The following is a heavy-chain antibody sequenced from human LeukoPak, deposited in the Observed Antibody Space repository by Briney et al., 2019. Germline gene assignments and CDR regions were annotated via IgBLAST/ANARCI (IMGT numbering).Heavy chain of an antibody. CDR3: ASEVAVAGPAGFDY. J-gene: IGHJ4*02. Sequence: PGGSLRLSCAASGFTFSSYAMHWVRQAPGKGLEWVAVISYDGSNKYYADSVKGRFTISRDNSKNTLYLQMNSLRAEDTAVYYCASEVAVAGPAGFDYWGQGTLVTVSS. CDR1: GFTFSSYA. V-gene: IGHV3-30*04. D-gene: IGHD6-19*01. CDR2: ISYDGSNK.